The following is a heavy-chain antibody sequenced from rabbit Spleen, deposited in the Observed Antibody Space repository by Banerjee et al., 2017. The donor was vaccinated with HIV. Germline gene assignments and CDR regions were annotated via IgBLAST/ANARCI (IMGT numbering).Heavy chain of an antibody. D-gene: IGHD1-1*01. Sequence: QSLEESGGDLVQPGGSLKLSCKASGFTLSSYYMNWVRQAPGKGLEWIGYIDPVFGITYYANWVNGRFSISRENAQNTVFLQMTSLTAADTATYFCARDLTGVIGWNFGWWGPGTLVTVS. CDR2: IDPVFGIT. CDR3: ARDLTGVIGWNFGW. V-gene: IGHV1S7*01. CDR1: GFTLSSYY. J-gene: IGHJ4*01.